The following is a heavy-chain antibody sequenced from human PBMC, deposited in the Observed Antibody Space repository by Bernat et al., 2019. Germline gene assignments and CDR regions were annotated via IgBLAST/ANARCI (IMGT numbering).Heavy chain of an antibody. CDR2: ISYDGSNK. D-gene: IGHD2-15*01. V-gene: IGHV3-30*18. CDR1: GFTFSSYG. Sequence: QVQLVESGGGVVQPGRSLRLSCAASGFTFSSYGMHWVRQAPGKGLEWVAVISYDGSNKYYADSVNGRFTISRDNAKNSLYLQMNSLRAEDTALYYCAKGPYCSGGSCYSNSFDYWGQGTLVTVSS. J-gene: IGHJ4*02. CDR3: AKGPYCSGGSCYSNSFDY.